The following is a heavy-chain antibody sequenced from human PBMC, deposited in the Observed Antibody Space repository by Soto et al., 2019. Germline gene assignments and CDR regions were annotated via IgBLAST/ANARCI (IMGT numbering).Heavy chain of an antibody. J-gene: IGHJ5*02. V-gene: IGHV4-30-2*01. Sequence: TLSLTCTVSGAPITSGAYSWSWIRQPPGKGLEWIGFIYQSGSTHYNPSLKSRVTISVDRSKNHFSLQLTSLTAADTAVYYCARDMSGCSSSDCYLSGWFDPWGQGTLVTVSS. CDR2: IYQSGST. CDR3: ARDMSGCSSSDCYLSGWFDP. CDR1: GAPITSGAYS. D-gene: IGHD2-21*02.